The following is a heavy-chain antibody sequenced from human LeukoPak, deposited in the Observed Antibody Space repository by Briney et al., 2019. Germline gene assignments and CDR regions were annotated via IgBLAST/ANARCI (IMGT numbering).Heavy chain of an antibody. CDR1: GGSISSYY. D-gene: IGHD3-16*01. CDR3: ARVRGDFETD. Sequence: SETLSLTCSVSGGSISSYYWTWIRQTPGKGLEWIGYRYYSGSTTYNPSLKSRVTISVDTSKSQFSLKLISVTAADTAIYYCARVRGDFETDWGQGTLVTVSS. J-gene: IGHJ1*01. V-gene: IGHV4-59*01. CDR2: RYYSGST.